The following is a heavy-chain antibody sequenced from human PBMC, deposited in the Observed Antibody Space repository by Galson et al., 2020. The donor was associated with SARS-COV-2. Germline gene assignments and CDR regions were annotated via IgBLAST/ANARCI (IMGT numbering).Heavy chain of an antibody. V-gene: IGHV4-38-2*01. CDR1: GYSISSGSY. D-gene: IGHD3-10*01. J-gene: IGHJ3*02. CDR2: IYHSGST. CDR3: ARLRRFGESDAFDI. Sequence: SETLSLTCAVSGYSISSGSYWGWIRQPPGKGLAWIGSIYHSGSTYYNPSLRSRVTISVDTFKNQFSLKLTSVTATDTAVYYCARLRRFGESDAFDIWGQGTMVTVSS.